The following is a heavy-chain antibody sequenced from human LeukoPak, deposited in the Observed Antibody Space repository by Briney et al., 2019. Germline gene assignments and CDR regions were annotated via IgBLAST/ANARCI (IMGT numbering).Heavy chain of an antibody. V-gene: IGHV5-51*01. D-gene: IGHD5-24*01. CDR2: IYPGDSDT. Sequence: GESLKISCKASGYSFTDYWIGWVRQMPGKGLEWMGVIYPGDSDTRYSPSFQGQVTISADESVSTAYLQWSSLKTSDTAVYYCAREGRDGFRIIDYWGQGTLVTVSS. J-gene: IGHJ4*02. CDR1: GYSFTDYW. CDR3: AREGRDGFRIIDY.